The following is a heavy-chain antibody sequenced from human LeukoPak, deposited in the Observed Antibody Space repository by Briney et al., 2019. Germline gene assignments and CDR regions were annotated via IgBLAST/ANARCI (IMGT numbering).Heavy chain of an antibody. Sequence: SETLSLTCTVSGGSISSYYWSWIRQPPGKGLEWIGYIYYSGSTNYNPSLKSRVTISVDTSKNQFSLKLSSVTAADTAVYYCARDQGIAVAGTRFGFDPWGQGTLVTVSS. D-gene: IGHD6-19*01. J-gene: IGHJ5*02. CDR1: GGSISSYY. CDR2: IYYSGST. V-gene: IGHV4-59*01. CDR3: ARDQGIAVAGTRFGFDP.